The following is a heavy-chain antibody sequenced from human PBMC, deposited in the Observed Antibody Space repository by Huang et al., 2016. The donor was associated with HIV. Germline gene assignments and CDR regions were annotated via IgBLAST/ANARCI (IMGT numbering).Heavy chain of an antibody. CDR1: GGTVSSFS. D-gene: IGHD5-18*01. J-gene: IGHJ4*02. V-gene: IGHV1-69*13. CDR2: IIPLHDTT. Sequence: VQLVKSGAEMKKSGASVKVSCTASGGTVSSFSFPWVRQDTGHGLEWMGGIIPLHDTTDLARKFRGRGTLTAYESTNTAFMELGGLTSQDTAVYYCARGVGNSNRGFDIWGQGTLVTVS. CDR3: ARGVGNSNRGFDI.